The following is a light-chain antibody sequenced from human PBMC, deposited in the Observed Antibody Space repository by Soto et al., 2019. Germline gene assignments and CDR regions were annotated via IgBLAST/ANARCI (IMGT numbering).Light chain of an antibody. CDR1: QSISNY. Sequence: DIQMTQSPSPLSASVGDRVTITCRASQSISNYLNWYQQKPGQAPNLLIYIASNLHSGVPSRFSGSGSGTHFTLTISSLQPEDFATYYCQQLHGYPITFCQGTRLEIK. V-gene: IGKV1-39*01. CDR2: IAS. CDR3: QQLHGYPIT. J-gene: IGKJ5*01.